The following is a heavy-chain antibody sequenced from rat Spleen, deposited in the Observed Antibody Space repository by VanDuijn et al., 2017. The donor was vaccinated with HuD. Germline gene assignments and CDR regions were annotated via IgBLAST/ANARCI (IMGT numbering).Heavy chain of an antibody. J-gene: IGHJ1*01. CDR1: GFTFSDYY. CDR2: ISYDGTST. CDR3: ARRGYLSNWYFDF. Sequence: EVQLVESGGGLVQPGRSLKLSCAASGFTFSDYYMAWVRQAPTEGLEWVATISYDGTSTYYRDSVKGRFTISRDNAKSTLYLQMDSLRPEETATYYCARRGYLSNWYFDFWGPGIMVTVSS. D-gene: IGHD2-7*01. V-gene: IGHV5-29*01.